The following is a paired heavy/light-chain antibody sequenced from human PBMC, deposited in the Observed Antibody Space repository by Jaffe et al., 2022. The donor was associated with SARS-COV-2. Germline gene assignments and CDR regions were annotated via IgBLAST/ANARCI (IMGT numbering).Light chain of an antibody. J-gene: IGKJ1*01. CDR2: GAS. CDR1: QSIGTH. CDR3: QQSHSAPRT. Sequence: DIQMTQSPSSLSASVGDTVTITCRASQSIGTHLNWYEQKPREAPKLLIFGASTLQSGVPSRFSGSGSGTDFTLTITSLQPEDFATYYCQQSHSAPRTFGQGTKVEIK. V-gene: IGKV1-39*01.
Heavy chain of an antibody. Sequence: QVQLQQWGAGLLKPSETLSLTCDVYGGSFSGSFWTWIRQPPGKGLEWIGHINHSGGTNYNPSLKSQFTISVDTSKNQFSLTLSSVTAADTAVYYCARGYCSGGNCHSTRYYYSYMDVWGKGTTVSVSS. CDR3: ARGYCSGGNCHSTRYYYSYMDV. CDR2: INHSGGT. V-gene: IGHV4-34*01. CDR1: GGSFSGSF. D-gene: IGHD2-15*01. J-gene: IGHJ6*03.